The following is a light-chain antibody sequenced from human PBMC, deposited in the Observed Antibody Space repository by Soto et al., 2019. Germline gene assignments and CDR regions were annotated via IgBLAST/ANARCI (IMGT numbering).Light chain of an antibody. CDR3: QHRSDWPS. V-gene: IGKV3-11*01. CDR2: DAS. CDR1: QSVGNS. J-gene: IGKJ5*01. Sequence: EIVLTQSPATLSLSPGERVTLSCRASQSVGNSLAWYQQKPGQAPRILMYDASSRATGIAARFSGSGYGTDFTLTSRSLEPEDFAVYYCQHRSDWPSFGQGTRLEIK.